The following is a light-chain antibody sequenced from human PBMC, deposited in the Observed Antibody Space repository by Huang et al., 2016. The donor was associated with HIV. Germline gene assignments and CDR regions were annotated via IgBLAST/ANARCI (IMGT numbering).Light chain of an antibody. CDR2: SAS. J-gene: IGKJ1*01. V-gene: IGKV1-39*01. CDR3: QQSYSSPST. CDR1: QSMSSY. Sequence: DIQMTQSPSSLSASVGDRVTITCRASQSMSSYLNWYQQKPGKAPKPLIYSASSLQSGVPSRFSGSGSGTEITLSISSLQPEDFATYYCQQSYSSPSTFGQGTKVEIK.